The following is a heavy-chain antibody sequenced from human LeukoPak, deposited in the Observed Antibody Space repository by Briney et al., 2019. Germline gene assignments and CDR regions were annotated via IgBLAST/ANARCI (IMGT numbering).Heavy chain of an antibody. CDR1: GFTFSDYY. CDR3: ARDFEYRSSSPNY. J-gene: IGHJ4*02. Sequence: GGSLRLSCAASGFTFSDYYMSWIRQAPGKGLEWVPYISSSGSTIYYADSVKGRFTISRDNAKNSLYLQMNSLRAEDTAVYYCARDFEYRSSSPNYGGQGTLVTVSS. V-gene: IGHV3-11*04. CDR2: ISSSGSTI. D-gene: IGHD6-6*01.